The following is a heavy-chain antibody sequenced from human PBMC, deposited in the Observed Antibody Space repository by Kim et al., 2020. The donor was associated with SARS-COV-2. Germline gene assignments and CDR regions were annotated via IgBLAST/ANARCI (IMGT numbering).Heavy chain of an antibody. CDR2: T. V-gene: IGHV1-18*01. Sequence: TRYAPKLQGRVTMTTDISTSTAYLELRSLRSDDTAVYYCARDYENSPFDYWGQGTLVTVSS. CDR3: ARDYENSPFDY. D-gene: IGHD3-16*01. J-gene: IGHJ4*02.